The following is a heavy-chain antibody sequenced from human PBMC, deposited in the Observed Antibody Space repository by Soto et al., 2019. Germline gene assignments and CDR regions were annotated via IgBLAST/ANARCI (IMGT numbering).Heavy chain of an antibody. Sequence: QVQLVESGGGVVQPGRSLRLSCAASGFTFSDYGMHWVRQAPGKGLEWVAVRSYDGRNKYYADSVKGRFTISRDTSKNTLYLQMNSLRPEDTAFYYCAKEGGSGYAPYYGMDVWGQGTTVTVSS. J-gene: IGHJ6*02. D-gene: IGHD6-19*01. CDR3: AKEGGSGYAPYYGMDV. CDR1: GFTFSDYG. CDR2: RSYDGRNK. V-gene: IGHV3-30*18.